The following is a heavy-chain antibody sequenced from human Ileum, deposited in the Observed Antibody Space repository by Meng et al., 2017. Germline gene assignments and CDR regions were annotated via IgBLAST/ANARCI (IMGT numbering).Heavy chain of an antibody. CDR2: TYYRSKWYS. D-gene: IGHD3-3*01. V-gene: IGHV6-1*01. CDR1: GGSVSSNIAA. CDR3: ASGSGSLDY. J-gene: IGHJ4*02. Sequence: VQLQHSGPGLVKPSHTLSLTCAVSGGSVSSNIAAWNWIRQSPLRGLEWLGRTYYRSKWYSEYAVSVKSRISITPDTSKNQFSLQMNSVTPEDTAVYYCASGSGSLDYWGPGTLVTVSS.